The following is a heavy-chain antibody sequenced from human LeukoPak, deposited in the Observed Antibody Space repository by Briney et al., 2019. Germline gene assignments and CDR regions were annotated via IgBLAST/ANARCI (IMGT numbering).Heavy chain of an antibody. CDR1: GGSISSSSYY. D-gene: IGHD3-10*01. V-gene: IGHV4-39*01. CDR2: IYYSGST. J-gene: IGHJ4*02. Sequence: SETLSLTCTVSGGSISSSSYYWGWIRQPPGKGLEWIGSIYYSGSTYYNPSLKSRVTISVDTSKNQFSLKLSSVTAADTAVYYCARRGGSWGVRGYRAFDYFDYWGQGTLVTVSS. CDR3: ARRGGSWGVRGYRAFDYFDY.